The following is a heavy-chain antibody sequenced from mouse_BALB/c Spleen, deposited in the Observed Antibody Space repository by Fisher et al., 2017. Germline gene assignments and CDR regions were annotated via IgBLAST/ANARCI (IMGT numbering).Heavy chain of an antibody. J-gene: IGHJ4*01. V-gene: IGHV1-9*01. Sequence: KFKGKATFTADTSSNTAYMQLSSLTSEDSAVYYCARSPTKKGYYAMDYWGQGTSVTVSS. D-gene: IGHD2-10*01. CDR3: ARSPTKKGYYAMDY.